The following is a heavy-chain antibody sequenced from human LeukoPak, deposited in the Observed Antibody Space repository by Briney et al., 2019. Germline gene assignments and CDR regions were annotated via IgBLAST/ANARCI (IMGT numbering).Heavy chain of an antibody. CDR2: INHSGST. CDR3: ARGPSNHDIVVVPAASRGEYYFDY. V-gene: IGHV4-34*01. Sequence: SETLSLTCAVYGGSFSGYYWSWIRQPPGKGLKWIGEINHSGSTNYNPSLKSRVTISVDTSKNQFSLKLSSVTAADTAVYYCARGPSNHDIVVVPAASRGEYYFDYWGQGTLVTVSS. D-gene: IGHD2-2*01. J-gene: IGHJ4*02. CDR1: GGSFSGYY.